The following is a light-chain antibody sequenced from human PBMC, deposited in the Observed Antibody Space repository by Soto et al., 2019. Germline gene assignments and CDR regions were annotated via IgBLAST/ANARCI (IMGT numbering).Light chain of an antibody. CDR2: SNN. CDR1: SSNIGTNT. Sequence: QSVLTQPPSASGTPGQRVTISCSGSSSNIGTNTVNWYQQLPGTAPKLLIYSNNQRPSGVPGRFSGSKSGTSASLAISGLQSEDEADYYCGTWDSSLSAVVFGGGTKLTVL. V-gene: IGLV1-44*01. CDR3: GTWDSSLSAVV. J-gene: IGLJ2*01.